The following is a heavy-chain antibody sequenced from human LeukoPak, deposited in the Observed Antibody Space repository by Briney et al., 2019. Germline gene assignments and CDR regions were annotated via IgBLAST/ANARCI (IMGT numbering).Heavy chain of an antibody. J-gene: IGHJ4*02. CDR3: AKGGVYSGYDLSFEY. Sequence: GSLKTLCGASGFTLCSFCLSWGPQASGEGAGVVPTIWGRGNYVYYADSVKGRLTISRDNSKNTLYLQMNSLRADDTAVYYCAKGGVYSGYDLSFEYWGQGALVTVSS. D-gene: IGHD5-12*01. CDR2: IWGRGNYV. CDR1: GFTLCSFC. V-gene: IGHV3-23*01.